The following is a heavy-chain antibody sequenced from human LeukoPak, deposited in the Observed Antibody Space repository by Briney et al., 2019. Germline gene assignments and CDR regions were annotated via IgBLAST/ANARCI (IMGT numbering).Heavy chain of an antibody. V-gene: IGHV4-34*01. CDR3: ARESNSVAY. Sequence: SETLSLTCAVYGGSFSDSYWSWIRQPLGEGLEWIGEINHDGTTNYNPSLKSRVTISVDTSKNQFSLNLSSVTAADTAVYYCARESNSVAYWGQGTLVTVSS. CDR1: GGSFSDSY. CDR2: INHDGTT. J-gene: IGHJ4*02. D-gene: IGHD4-23*01.